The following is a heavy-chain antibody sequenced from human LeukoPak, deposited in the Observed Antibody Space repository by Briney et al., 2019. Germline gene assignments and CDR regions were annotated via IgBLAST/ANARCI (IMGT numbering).Heavy chain of an antibody. Sequence: SETLSLTCSVSGGSISSRYYWGWIRQSPGKGLEWIGGLYYTGSTYYNPSLKSRITISVDTSKNQFSLKLTSVTAADTAVYYCARRDSSRWREGSFDIWGQGTMVTVSS. CDR1: GGSISSRYY. D-gene: IGHD2-15*01. J-gene: IGHJ3*02. CDR3: ARRDSSRWREGSFDI. V-gene: IGHV4-39*01. CDR2: LYYTGST.